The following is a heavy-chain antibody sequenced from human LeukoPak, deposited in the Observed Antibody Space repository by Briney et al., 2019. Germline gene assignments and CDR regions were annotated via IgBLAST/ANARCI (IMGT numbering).Heavy chain of an antibody. CDR1: GGAISGDY. CDR3: ASARGVIPVAFDI. Sequence: PSETLSRTCTGSGGAISGDYWSWIRQPPGKGLEWIGYIYYSGSTNYNPSLKSRVTISVDTSKNQFSLKLSSVTAADTAVYSCASARGVIPVAFDIWGQGTMVTVSS. V-gene: IGHV4-59*01. CDR2: IYYSGST. D-gene: IGHD3-10*01. J-gene: IGHJ3*02.